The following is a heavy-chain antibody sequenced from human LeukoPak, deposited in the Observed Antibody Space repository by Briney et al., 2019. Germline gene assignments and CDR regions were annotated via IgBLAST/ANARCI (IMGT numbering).Heavy chain of an antibody. CDR1: GYTFTSYD. D-gene: IGHD1-26*01. Sequence: ASVKVSCKASGYTFTSYDINWVRQATGQGLEWMGWINPNSGGTNYAQKFQGRVTMTRDTSISTAYMELSRLRSDDTAVYYCARRGIVGVDYWGQGTLVTVSS. J-gene: IGHJ4*02. CDR2: INPNSGGT. V-gene: IGHV1-2*02. CDR3: ARRGIVGVDY.